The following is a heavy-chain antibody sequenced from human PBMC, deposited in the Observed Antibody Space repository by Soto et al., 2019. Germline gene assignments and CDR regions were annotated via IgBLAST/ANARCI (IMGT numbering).Heavy chain of an antibody. CDR1: GFTFSSYS. V-gene: IGHV3-21*01. J-gene: IGHJ4*02. CDR3: AREPPPYDSSGYYSDY. Sequence: VQLVESGGGLVKPGGSLRLSCAASGFTFSSYSMNWVRQAPGKGLEWVSSISSSSSYIYYADSVKGRFTISRDNAKNSLYLQMNSLRAEDTAVYYCAREPPPYDSSGYYSDYWGQGTLVTVSS. D-gene: IGHD3-22*01. CDR2: ISSSSSYI.